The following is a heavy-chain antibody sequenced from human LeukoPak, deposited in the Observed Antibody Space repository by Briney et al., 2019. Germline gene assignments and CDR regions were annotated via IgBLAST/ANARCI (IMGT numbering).Heavy chain of an antibody. CDR2: INPNSGGT. CDR3: ARGGVIRYFYSLADY. CDR1: GYTFTGYY. D-gene: IGHD3-9*01. Sequence: ASVKVSCKASGYTFTGYYMHWVRQAPGQGLEWMGWINPNSGGTNYAQKFQGRVTMTRDTSISTAYMELSRLRSDDTAVYYCARGGVIRYFYSLADYWGQGTLVTVSS. J-gene: IGHJ4*02. V-gene: IGHV1-2*02.